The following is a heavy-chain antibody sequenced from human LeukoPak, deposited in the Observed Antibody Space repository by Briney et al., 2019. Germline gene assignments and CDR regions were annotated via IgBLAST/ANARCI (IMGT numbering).Heavy chain of an antibody. CDR2: INHSGST. CDR1: GGSFSGYY. CDR3: ARDLWFGEWKRGDAFDI. V-gene: IGHV4-34*01. D-gene: IGHD3-10*01. Sequence: SETLSLTCAVYGGSFSGYYWSWIRQPPGKGLEWIGEINHSGSTNYNPSLKSRVTISVDTSKNQFSLKLSSVTAADTAVYYCARDLWFGEWKRGDAFDIWGQGTMVTVSS. J-gene: IGHJ3*02.